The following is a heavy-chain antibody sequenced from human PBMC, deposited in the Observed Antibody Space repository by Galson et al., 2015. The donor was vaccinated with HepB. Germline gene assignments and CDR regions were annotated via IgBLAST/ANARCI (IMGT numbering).Heavy chain of an antibody. CDR3: ARKDAPAGGTIDYYCMDV. Sequence: SLRLSCAASGSTFSRYVFHWVRQAPGKGLEWVSGINGDGGVTHYADSVKGRFTISRDNAKNTVYLQMNSLRVEDTAEYYCARKDAPAGGTIDYYCMDVWGKGTTVTVSS. V-gene: IGHV3-23*01. D-gene: IGHD1-7*01. J-gene: IGHJ6*03. CDR1: GSTFSRYV. CDR2: INGDGGVT.